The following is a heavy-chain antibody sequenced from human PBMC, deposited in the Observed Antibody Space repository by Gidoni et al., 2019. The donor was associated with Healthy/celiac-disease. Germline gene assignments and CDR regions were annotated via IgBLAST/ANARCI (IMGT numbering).Heavy chain of an antibody. CDR1: GFTFSSYW. D-gene: IGHD1-26*01. CDR2: IKQDGSEK. Sequence: EVQLVESGGGLVQPGGSLRLSCAASGFTFSSYWMSWVRQAPGKGLEWVANIKQDGSEKYYVDSVKGRFTISRDNAKNSLYLQMNSLRAEDTAVYYCARAPQGWELLPELWGQGTLVTVSS. J-gene: IGHJ4*02. CDR3: ARAPQGWELLPEL. V-gene: IGHV3-7*01.